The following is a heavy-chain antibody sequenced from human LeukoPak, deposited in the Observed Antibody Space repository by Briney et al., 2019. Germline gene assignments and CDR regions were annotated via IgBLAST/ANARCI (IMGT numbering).Heavy chain of an antibody. V-gene: IGHV1-18*01. J-gene: IGHJ4*02. Sequence: GASVKVSCKASGYIFSNYGIGWVRQAPGQGLEWMGWISAYNRNINYAQMFQGRVTMSTDTSTSTVYMELRSLRSDETAVYYCARRTTWYADYWGQGTLVTVSS. CDR3: ARRTTWYADY. D-gene: IGHD2/OR15-2a*01. CDR1: GYIFSNYG. CDR2: ISAYNRNI.